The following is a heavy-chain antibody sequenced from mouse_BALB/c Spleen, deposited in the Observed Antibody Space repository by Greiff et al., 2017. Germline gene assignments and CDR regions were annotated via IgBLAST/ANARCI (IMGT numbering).Heavy chain of an antibody. CDR2: ISSGSSTI. J-gene: IGHJ4*01. CDR3: ARGDYYAMDY. Sequence: EVQRVESGGGLVQPGGSRKLSCAASGFTFSSFGMHLVRQAPEKGLEWVAYISSGSSTIYYADTVKGRFTISRDNPKNTLFLQMTSLRSEDTAMYYCARGDYYAMDYWGQGTSVTVSS. V-gene: IGHV5-17*02. CDR1: GFTFSSFG.